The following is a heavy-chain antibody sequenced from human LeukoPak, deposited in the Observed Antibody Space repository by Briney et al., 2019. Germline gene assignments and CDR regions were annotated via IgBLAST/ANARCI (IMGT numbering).Heavy chain of an antibody. CDR1: GFTFSNYA. V-gene: IGHV3-7*01. D-gene: IGHD6-19*01. Sequence: GGSLRLSCAASGFTFSNYALSWVRQAPGKGLEWVANIKQDGSEKYYVDSVKGRFTISRDNAKNSLYLQMNSLRAEDTAVYYCARDSAVAGTDYWGQGTLVTVSS. J-gene: IGHJ4*02. CDR3: ARDSAVAGTDY. CDR2: IKQDGSEK.